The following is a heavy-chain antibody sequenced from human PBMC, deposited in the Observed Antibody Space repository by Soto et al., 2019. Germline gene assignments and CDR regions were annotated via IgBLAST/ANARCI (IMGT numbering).Heavy chain of an antibody. J-gene: IGHJ5*02. CDR2: ISSYNDNT. CDR3: ARGPRYCSSSMCFSGVTWFDP. CDR1: GYTFTSYG. D-gene: IGHD2-2*01. V-gene: IGHV1-18*04. Sequence: VKVSCKASGYTFTSYGISWVRQAPGQGLEWMGWISSYNDNTNYAQKVRGRVTMTKDKSTSTTYMELRSLRSDDTAVYYCARGPRYCSSSMCFSGVTWFDPWGQGTLVTVSS.